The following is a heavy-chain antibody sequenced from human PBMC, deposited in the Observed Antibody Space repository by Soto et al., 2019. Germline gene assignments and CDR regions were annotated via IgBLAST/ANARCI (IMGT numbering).Heavy chain of an antibody. J-gene: IGHJ5*02. Sequence: TSETLSLTCTVSGGSVSSGSYYWSWIRQPPGKGLEWIGYIYYSGSTNYNPSLKSRVTISVDTSKNQFSLKLSSVTAADTAVYYCARAVAGYWFDPWRQGTLVTVSS. CDR1: GGSVSSGSYY. CDR3: ARAVAGYWFDP. V-gene: IGHV4-61*01. D-gene: IGHD6-19*01. CDR2: IYYSGST.